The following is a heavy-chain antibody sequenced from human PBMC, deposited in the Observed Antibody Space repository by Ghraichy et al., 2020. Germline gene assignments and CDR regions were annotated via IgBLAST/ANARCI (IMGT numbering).Heavy chain of an antibody. V-gene: IGHV4-38-2*02. D-gene: IGHD6-19*01. CDR1: GYSISSGYY. CDR3: ARVASSSGWYFFDY. CDR2: IYHSGST. J-gene: IGHJ4*02. Sequence: SETLSLTCTVSGYSISSGYYWGWIREPPGKVLEWIGSIYHSGSTYYKPSLKSRVTISVDTSKNQFSLKLSSVTAADTAVYYCARVASSSGWYFFDYWGQGTLVTVSS.